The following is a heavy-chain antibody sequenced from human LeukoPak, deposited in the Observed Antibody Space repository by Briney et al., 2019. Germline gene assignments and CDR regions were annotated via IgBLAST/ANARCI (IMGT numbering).Heavy chain of an antibody. D-gene: IGHD1-14*01. J-gene: IGHJ6*03. CDR2: ITIDNSTV. CDR3: ARRRGHGNSYYFLDV. V-gene: IGHV3-48*04. CDR1: GFTVSSNY. Sequence: GGSLRLSCAASGFTVSSNYMSWVRQAPGKGLEWISFITIDNSTVYYADSVRGRFTISRDNAKNSLSLHMTNLRADDTAIYYCARRRGHGNSYYFLDVWGTGTTVTVSS.